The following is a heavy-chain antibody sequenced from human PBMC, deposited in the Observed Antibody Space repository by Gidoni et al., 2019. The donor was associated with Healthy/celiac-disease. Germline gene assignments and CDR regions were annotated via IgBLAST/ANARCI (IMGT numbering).Heavy chain of an antibody. V-gene: IGHV4-59*01. Sequence: QVQLQESGPVLVKPSETLSLTCTVSGGSISSYSWSWIRQPPGKGLEWIGYIYYSGSTNYNPSLKSRVTISVDTSKNQFSLKLSSVTAADTAVYYCARGSINYGGNYYYYGMDVWGQGTTVTVSS. CDR1: GGSISSYS. CDR2: IYYSGST. CDR3: ARGSINYGGNYYYYGMDV. D-gene: IGHD4-17*01. J-gene: IGHJ6*02.